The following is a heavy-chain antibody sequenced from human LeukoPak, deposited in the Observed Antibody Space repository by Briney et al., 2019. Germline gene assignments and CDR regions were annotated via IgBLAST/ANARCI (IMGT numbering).Heavy chain of an antibody. J-gene: IGHJ6*03. CDR2: INHSGST. Sequence: SETLSLSCAVYGGSLSGYYWSWIPQPPGKGLEWIGEINHSGSTNYNPSLKSRVTISVDTSKNQFSLKLSSVTAADTAADYCAKDSPVEQTYRHSYYMDLWGKGTPVTVSS. CDR3: AKDSPVEQTYRHSYYMDL. V-gene: IGHV4-34*01. D-gene: IGHD6-13*01. CDR1: GGSLSGYY.